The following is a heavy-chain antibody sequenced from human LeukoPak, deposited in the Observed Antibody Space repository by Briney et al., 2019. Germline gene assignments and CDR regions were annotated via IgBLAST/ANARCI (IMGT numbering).Heavy chain of an antibody. V-gene: IGHV3-15*01. Sequence: GGSLRLSCAGSGFTFTDAWMNWVRQDPGKGLEWVGRIKSKADGGTTAYAAPVKGRFTVSRDDSKKMLYLELRSLKSEDTAVYYCTTAATSSKMVALGHCTGDSCSPIDYWGQGTLVIVSS. CDR2: IKSKADGGTT. CDR1: GFTFTDAW. CDR3: TTAATSSKMVALGHCTGDSCSPIDY. D-gene: IGHD2-8*02. J-gene: IGHJ4*02.